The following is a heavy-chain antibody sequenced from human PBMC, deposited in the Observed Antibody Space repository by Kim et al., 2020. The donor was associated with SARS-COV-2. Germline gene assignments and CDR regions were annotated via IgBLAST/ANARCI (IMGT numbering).Heavy chain of an antibody. CDR3: ARAWWQEGGYWFDT. J-gene: IGHJ5*01. D-gene: IGHD2-8*02. CDR2: INPNSGAT. V-gene: IGHV1-2*02. Sequence: ASVKVSFKASGYSFSDHYIYWVRQAPGQGLEWMGWINPNSGATKYAQKFQGRVTMTSEKSITTASMEMSSLRSDDTAVYFCARAWWQEGGYWFDTWGQGTLVTVSS. CDR1: GYSFSDHY.